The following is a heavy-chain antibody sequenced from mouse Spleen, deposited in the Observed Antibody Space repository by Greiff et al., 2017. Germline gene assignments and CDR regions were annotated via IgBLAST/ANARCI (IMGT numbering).Heavy chain of an antibody. J-gene: IGHJ1*01. D-gene: IGHD1-1*01. V-gene: IGHV1-66*01. CDR2: IYPGSGNT. Sequence: QVQLQQSGPELVKPGASVKISCKASGYSFTSYYIHWVKQRPGQGLEWIGWIYPGSGNTKYNEKFKGKATLTADTSSSTAYMQLSSLTSEDSAVYYCARTDYYGSSSYWYFDVWGAGTTVTVSS. CDR1: GYSFTSYY. CDR3: ARTDYYGSSSYWYFDV.